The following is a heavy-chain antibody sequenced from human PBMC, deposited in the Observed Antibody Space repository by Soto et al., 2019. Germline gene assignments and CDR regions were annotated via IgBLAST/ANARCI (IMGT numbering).Heavy chain of an antibody. Sequence: QVQLKESGPGLVKPSQTLTPTCTASGGSISNDAHYRNWIGKVPGKGLEWIGNIHASGTTSYYPSLRSRVSISIDAAKKQFSLKLTSATAADAAVYFCARDGGLTSGYALEIWGQGTVVTVSS. CDR1: GGSISNDAHY. V-gene: IGHV4-31*03. D-gene: IGHD3-22*01. J-gene: IGHJ3*02. CDR2: IHASGTT. CDR3: ARDGGLTSGYALEI.